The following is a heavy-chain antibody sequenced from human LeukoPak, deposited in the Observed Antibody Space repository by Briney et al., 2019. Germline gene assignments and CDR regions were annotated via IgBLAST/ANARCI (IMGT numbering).Heavy chain of an antibody. V-gene: IGHV3-23*01. D-gene: IGHD2-8*02. CDR2: IFPCGGEI. J-gene: IGHJ4*02. CDR3: ATYRQVLLPFES. CDR1: GFTFSTFA. Sequence: GGSLRLSCAASGFTFSTFAMIWVRQPPGKGLEWVSSIFPCGGEINYADSVRGRFTISRDNSKSTLSLQMNSLRAEDTAIYYCATYRQVLLPFESWGQGTLVTVSS.